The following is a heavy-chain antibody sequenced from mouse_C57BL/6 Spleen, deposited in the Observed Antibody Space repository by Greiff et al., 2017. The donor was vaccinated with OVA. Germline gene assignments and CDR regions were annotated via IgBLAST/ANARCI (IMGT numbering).Heavy chain of an antibody. Sequence: QVQLQQPGAELVKPGASVKMSCKASGYTFTSYWITWVKQRPGQGLEWIGDIYPGSGSTNYNEKFKSKATLTVDTTSSTAYMQLSSLTSEDSAVYYCARRVYGGSYGYIDVWGTGTTVTVSS. J-gene: IGHJ1*03. D-gene: IGHD1-1*01. CDR1: GYTFTSYW. CDR3: ARRVYGGSYGYIDV. V-gene: IGHV1-55*01. CDR2: IYPGSGST.